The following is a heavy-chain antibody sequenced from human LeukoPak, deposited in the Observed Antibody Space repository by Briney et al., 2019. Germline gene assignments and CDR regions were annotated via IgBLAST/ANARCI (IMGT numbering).Heavy chain of an antibody. J-gene: IGHJ4*02. V-gene: IGHV3-11*01. CDR3: ARASLGYYYDSSGYYWLDY. CDR2: ISSSGSTI. D-gene: IGHD3-22*01. Sequence: GSLRLSFAASGFTFSDYYMSWIRQAPGKGLEWVSYISSSGSTIYYADSVKGRFTISRDNAKNSLYLQMNSLRAEDTAVYYCARASLGYYYDSSGYYWLDYWGQGTLVTVSS. CDR1: GFTFSDYY.